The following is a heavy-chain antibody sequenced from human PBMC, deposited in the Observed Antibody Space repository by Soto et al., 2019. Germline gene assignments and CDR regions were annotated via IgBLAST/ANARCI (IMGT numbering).Heavy chain of an antibody. CDR3: APRKSGSFNIGAFDI. J-gene: IGHJ3*02. CDR2: ISKNGIDI. CDR1: VFSFITYE. Sequence: GWSLRLSCASSVFSFITYEMNWVRQAPGKGLEWVSYISKNGIDIYYADSVKGRFTISRDNANNSLFLQMNSLRAEDTAVYYCAPRKSGSFNIGAFDIWGQGTMVTVSS. D-gene: IGHD3-10*01. V-gene: IGHV3-48*03.